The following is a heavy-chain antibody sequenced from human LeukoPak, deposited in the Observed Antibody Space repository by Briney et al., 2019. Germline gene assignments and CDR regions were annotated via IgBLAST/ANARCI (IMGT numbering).Heavy chain of an antibody. Sequence: SSVKVSCMPSGYAFTDLYIQWVRQAPGHALEWMGWINPNSGGTTYAQKFQGRVTMTTDTSISTAYLELNGLRSDDTAVYYCARDLDYGSGSFSNWGQGAIVTVSS. CDR3: ARDLDYGSGSFSN. CDR1: GYAFTDLY. D-gene: IGHD3-10*01. CDR2: INPNSGGT. V-gene: IGHV1-2*02. J-gene: IGHJ4*02.